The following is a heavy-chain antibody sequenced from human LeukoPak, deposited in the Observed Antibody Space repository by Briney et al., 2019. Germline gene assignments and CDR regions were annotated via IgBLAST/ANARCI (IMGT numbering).Heavy chain of an antibody. V-gene: IGHV4-34*01. CDR2: INHSGST. D-gene: IGHD6-13*01. Sequence: SETLSLTCAVYGGSFSDYYWSWIRQPPGKGLEWIWEINHSGSTNYNPSLKSRVTISVDTSKNQFSLKLSSVTAADTAVYYCARGAGIAAAGTRWFDPWGQGTLVTVSS. CDR3: ARGAGIAAAGTRWFDP. CDR1: GGSFSDYY. J-gene: IGHJ5*02.